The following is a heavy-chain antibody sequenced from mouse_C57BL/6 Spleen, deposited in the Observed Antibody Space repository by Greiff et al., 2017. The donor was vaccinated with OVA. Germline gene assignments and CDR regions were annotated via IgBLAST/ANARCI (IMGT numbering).Heavy chain of an antibody. CDR2: IDPSDSYT. J-gene: IGHJ2*01. V-gene: IGHV1-69*01. D-gene: IGHD4-1*01. Sequence: VQLQQPGAELVMPGASVKLSCKASGYTFTSYWMHWVKQRPGQGLEWIGEIDPSDSYTNYNQKFKGKSTLTVDKSSSTAYMQLSSLTSEDTAVYYCARKETGTYYFDYWGQGTTLTVSS. CDR3: ARKETGTYYFDY. CDR1: GYTFTSYW.